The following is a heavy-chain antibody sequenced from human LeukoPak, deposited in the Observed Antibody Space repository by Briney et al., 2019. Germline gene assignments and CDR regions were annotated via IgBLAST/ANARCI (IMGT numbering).Heavy chain of an antibody. CDR2: IVVGSGNT. CDR3: AADTYYDILTDGSGFDP. CDR1: GFTFTSSA. V-gene: IGHV1-58*02. D-gene: IGHD3-9*01. Sequence: ASVKVSCKASGFTFTSSAMQWVRQARGQRLEWIGWIVVGSGNTNYAQKFQERVTITRDMSTSTAYMELSSLRSEDTAVYYCAADTYYDILTDGSGFDPWGQGTLVTVSS. J-gene: IGHJ5*02.